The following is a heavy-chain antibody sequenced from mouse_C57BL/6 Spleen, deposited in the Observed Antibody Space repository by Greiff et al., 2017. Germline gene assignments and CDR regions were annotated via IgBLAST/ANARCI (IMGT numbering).Heavy chain of an antibody. J-gene: IGHJ3*01. CDR2: IRSKSSNYAT. V-gene: IGHV10-3*01. CDR1: GFTFNTYA. Sequence: EVQLQESGGGLVQPKGSLKLSCAASGFTFNTYAMHWVRQAPGKGLEWVARIRSKSSNYATYYADSVKDRFTISRDYSQSMRYLQMNNLKTEETAMYYCVRRGHYYGSSYDWFAYWGQGTLVTVSA. CDR3: VRRGHYYGSSYDWFAY. D-gene: IGHD1-1*01.